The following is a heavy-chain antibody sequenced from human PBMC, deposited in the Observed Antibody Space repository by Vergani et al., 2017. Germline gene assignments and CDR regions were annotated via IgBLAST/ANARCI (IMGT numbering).Heavy chain of an antibody. J-gene: IGHJ6*02. V-gene: IGHV3-73*01. CDR2: IRSKANSYAT. CDR3: TSYGSSTSCHNRGYYYGMDV. Sequence: VQLVESGGGLVKPGGSLRLSCAASGLTFSGSAMHWVRQASGKGLEWVGRIRSKANSYATAYAASVKGRFTISRDDSKNTAYLQRNSLKTEDTAVYYCTSYGSSTSCHNRGYYYGMDVWGQGTTVTVSS. D-gene: IGHD2-2*01. CDR1: GLTFSGSA.